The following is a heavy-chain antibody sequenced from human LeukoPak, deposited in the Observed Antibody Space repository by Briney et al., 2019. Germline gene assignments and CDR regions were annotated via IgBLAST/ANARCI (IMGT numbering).Heavy chain of an antibody. Sequence: ASVKVSCKASGYTFTGYYMHWVRQAPGQGLEWMGWINPNSGGTNYAQKFQGRVTMTRDTSISTAYMELSRLRSDDTAVYYCASYTYYDFWSGSLIDYYYYYGMDVWDQGTTVTVSS. J-gene: IGHJ6*02. D-gene: IGHD3-3*01. CDR2: INPNSGGT. V-gene: IGHV1-2*02. CDR1: GYTFTGYY. CDR3: ASYTYYDFWSGSLIDYYYYYGMDV.